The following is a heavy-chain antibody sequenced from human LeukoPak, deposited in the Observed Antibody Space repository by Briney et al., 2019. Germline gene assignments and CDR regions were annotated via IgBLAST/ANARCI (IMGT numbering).Heavy chain of an antibody. J-gene: IGHJ4*02. CDR3: ARDGYDSSGYYPDPFDY. CDR2: ISSSGSTI. V-gene: IGHV3-11*04. Sequence: GGSLRLSCAASGFTFSDYYMSWIRQAPGKGLESVSYISSSGSTIYYADSVKGRFTISRDNSKNTLYLQMNSLRAEDTAVYYCARDGYDSSGYYPDPFDYWGQGTLVTVSS. D-gene: IGHD3-22*01. CDR1: GFTFSDYY.